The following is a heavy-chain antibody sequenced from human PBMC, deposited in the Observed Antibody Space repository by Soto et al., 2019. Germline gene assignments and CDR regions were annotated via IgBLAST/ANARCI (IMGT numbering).Heavy chain of an antibody. J-gene: IGHJ4*02. CDR1: GFTLSNYW. D-gene: IGHD5-12*01. CDR2: INTDGSTT. CDR3: VRIRRGDGYTFGY. Sequence: EVQLVESGGVSVQPGGSLRLSCTASGFTLSNYWMHWVRQAPGKGLFWVSRINTDGSTTTYADAVKGRFTICRDNAKNTLYLQMNSLRDEDTAGYYCVRIRRGDGYTFGYWGQGTLVTVSS. V-gene: IGHV3-74*01.